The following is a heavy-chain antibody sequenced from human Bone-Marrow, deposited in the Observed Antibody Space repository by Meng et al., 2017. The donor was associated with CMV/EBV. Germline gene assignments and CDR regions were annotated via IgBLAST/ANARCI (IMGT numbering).Heavy chain of an antibody. CDR1: GFFFGTSG. Sequence: GESLKISCVASGFFFGTSGLGWVRQAPGKGLEWVGFIRSKAYGGTTEYAASVKGRFTISRDDSKSIAYLQMNSLKTEDTAVYYCTRGFMRSSGWYQLYYYYGMDVWGQGTTVTVSS. CDR2: IRSKAYGGTT. D-gene: IGHD6-19*01. CDR3: TRGFMRSSGWYQLYYYYGMDV. V-gene: IGHV3-49*04. J-gene: IGHJ6*02.